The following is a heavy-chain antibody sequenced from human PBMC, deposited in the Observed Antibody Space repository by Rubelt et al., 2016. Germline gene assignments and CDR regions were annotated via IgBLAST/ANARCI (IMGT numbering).Heavy chain of an antibody. Sequence: QVQLVQSGAEVKKPGASVKVSCKASGYTFTSYDINWVRQATGQGLEWMGWMNPNSGNTGYAQKFQGRVTMTRNTSISTAYMELSVLRSEGTAVYYCARLSITIFGVVVSSYGMDVWGQGTTVTVSS. J-gene: IGHJ6*02. CDR1: GYTFTSYD. CDR2: MNPNSGNT. D-gene: IGHD3-3*01. V-gene: IGHV1-8*01. CDR3: ARLSITIFGVVVSSYGMDV.